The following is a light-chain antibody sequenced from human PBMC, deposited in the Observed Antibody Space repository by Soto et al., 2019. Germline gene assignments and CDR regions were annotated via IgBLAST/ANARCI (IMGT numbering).Light chain of an antibody. Sequence: QSALTQPASVSGSPGQSITISCTETSSDVGGYNYVSWYQQHPGKAPKLMIYEVSNRPSGVSNRFSGSKSGNTASLTISGLQAEDEADYYCSSYTSSSTLDVFGGGTKLTVL. CDR2: EVS. J-gene: IGLJ2*01. CDR3: SSYTSSSTLDV. V-gene: IGLV2-14*01. CDR1: SSDVGGYNY.